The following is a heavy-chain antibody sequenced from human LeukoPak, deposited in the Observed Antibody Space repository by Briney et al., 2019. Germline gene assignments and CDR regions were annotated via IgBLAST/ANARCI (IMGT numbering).Heavy chain of an antibody. CDR3: ARGAPTSFDP. J-gene: IGHJ5*02. V-gene: IGHV4-30-2*01. CDR2: IYHSGST. CDR1: GGAISSGGYS. Sequence: SQTLSLACAVSGGAISSGGYSWSWIRQPPGKGLEWIGYIYHSGSTYYNPSLKSRVTISVDRSKNRFSLKLSSVTAADTAVYYCARGAPTSFDPWGQGTLVTVSS.